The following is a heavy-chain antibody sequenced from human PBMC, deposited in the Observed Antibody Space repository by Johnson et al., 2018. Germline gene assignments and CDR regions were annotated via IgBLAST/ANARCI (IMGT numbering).Heavy chain of an antibody. CDR3: TRASTPSAFDI. J-gene: IGHJ3*02. CDR1: EFTFSSYW. CDR2: INSDGSTT. Sequence: ASEFTFSSYWMHWVRQAPGKGLVWVSRINSDGSTTSYADSVKGRFSISRDNAKNTLYLQMNSLRAEDTAVYYCTRASTPSAFDIWGQGTMVTVSS. V-gene: IGHV3-74*01.